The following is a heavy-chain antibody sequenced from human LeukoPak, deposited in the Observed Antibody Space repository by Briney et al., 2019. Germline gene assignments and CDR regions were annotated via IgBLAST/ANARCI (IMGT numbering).Heavy chain of an antibody. V-gene: IGHV3-23*01. CDR2: ISGSGGST. J-gene: IGHJ4*02. CDR3: TRGPDYYDSSGLDY. Sequence: GGSLRLSCAASGFTFSSYAMSWVRQAPGKGLEWVSAISGSGGSTYYADSVKGRFTISRDDSKNTAYLQMNSLKTEDTAVYYCTRGPDYYDSSGLDYWGQGTLVTVSS. CDR1: GFTFSSYA. D-gene: IGHD3-22*01.